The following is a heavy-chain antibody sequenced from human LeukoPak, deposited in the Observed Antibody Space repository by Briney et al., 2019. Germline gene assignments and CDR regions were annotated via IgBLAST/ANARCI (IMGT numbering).Heavy chain of an antibody. Sequence: SEALSLTCTVSGGSISSDYWSWIRQPPGKGLEWIGYIYYSGITNYNPSLKSRVTISVDTSKNQFSLKLSSVTAADTAVYYCARLHYDSSGYYYFDYWGQGTLVTVSS. CDR2: IYYSGIT. D-gene: IGHD3-22*01. CDR3: ARLHYDSSGYYYFDY. V-gene: IGHV4-59*08. CDR1: GGSISSDY. J-gene: IGHJ4*02.